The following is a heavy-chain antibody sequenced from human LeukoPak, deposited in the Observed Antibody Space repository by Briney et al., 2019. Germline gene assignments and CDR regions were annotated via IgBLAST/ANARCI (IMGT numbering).Heavy chain of an antibody. V-gene: IGHV4-39*01. CDR3: AVAGVRYYDSSGLHAFDF. Sequence: ASETLSLTCTVSGGSISSRSHCWGWIRQPPGKGLEWIGTMFYSGSTYYNPSPKSRVAISVDTSENQFSLELNSVTAADAAVYYCAVAGVRYYDSSGLHAFDFWGRGTMVTVSS. CDR1: GGSISSRSHC. D-gene: IGHD3-22*01. CDR2: MFYSGST. J-gene: IGHJ3*01.